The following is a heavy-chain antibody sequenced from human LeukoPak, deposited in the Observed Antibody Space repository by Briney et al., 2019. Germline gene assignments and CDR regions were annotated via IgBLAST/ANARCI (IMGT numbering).Heavy chain of an antibody. CDR2: INHSGST. CDR1: GGSFSGYY. CDR3: ARGAGIVGATIDY. Sequence: SETLSLTCAVYGGSFSGYYWSWVRQPPGKGLEWIGEINHSGSTNYNPSLKSRVTISVDTYKNQFSLKLSSVTAADTAVYYCARGAGIVGATIDYWGQGTLVTVSS. V-gene: IGHV4-34*01. J-gene: IGHJ4*02. D-gene: IGHD1-26*01.